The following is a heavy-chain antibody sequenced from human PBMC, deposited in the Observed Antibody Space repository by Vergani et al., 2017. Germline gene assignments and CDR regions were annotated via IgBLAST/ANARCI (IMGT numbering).Heavy chain of an antibody. CDR3: AKHSGGWGIDY. Sequence: QVQLVESGGGVVQRGGSLRLSCATSGFTSSNYDMQWIRQGPGKWLEFGAFIQFDGSNQYYADSVKGRFTLSRDFSKNTLYRQMNSLITDDTATYYCAKHSGGWGIDYWGQGTQVIVSS. CDR2: IQFDGSNQ. CDR1: GFTSSNYD. J-gene: IGHJ4*02. D-gene: IGHD3-16*01. V-gene: IGHV3-30*02.